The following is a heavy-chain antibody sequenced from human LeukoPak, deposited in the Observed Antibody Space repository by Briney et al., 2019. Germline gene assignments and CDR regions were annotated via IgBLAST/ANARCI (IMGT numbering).Heavy chain of an antibody. J-gene: IGHJ4*02. D-gene: IGHD6-19*01. CDR3: ARGFLGGTDQYFDS. CDR1: GFTFSTYA. Sequence: GGSLRLSCAASGFTFSTYAMDWVRQAPAKGLEWVSTIGGGGPTTDYADSVKDRFTISRDNSKNTLYLQMNSLRAEDTAVYFCARGFLGGTDQYFDSWGQGTLVTVSS. V-gene: IGHV3-23*01. CDR2: IGGGGPTT.